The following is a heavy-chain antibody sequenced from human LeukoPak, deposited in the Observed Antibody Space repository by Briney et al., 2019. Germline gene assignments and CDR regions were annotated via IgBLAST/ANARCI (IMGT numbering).Heavy chain of an antibody. D-gene: IGHD3-10*01. CDR3: ILWFGELLDY. Sequence: GGSLRLSCAASGFTFSNAWMSWVRQAPGKGLEWVGRIKSKTDGGTTDYAAPVKGRFTISRNDSKNTLYLQMNSLKPEDTAVYYCILWFGELLDYWGQGTLVTVSS. J-gene: IGHJ4*02. CDR1: GFTFSNAW. CDR2: IKSKTDGGTT. V-gene: IGHV3-15*01.